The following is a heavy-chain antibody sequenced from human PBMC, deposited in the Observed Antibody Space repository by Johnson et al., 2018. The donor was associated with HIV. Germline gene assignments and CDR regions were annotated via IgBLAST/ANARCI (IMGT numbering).Heavy chain of an antibody. CDR2: ISRSGSTI. CDR1: GFTFSDYY. Sequence: QVQLMESGGDLVKPGGSLRLSCAASGFTFSDYYMSWIRQAPGKGLEWISYISRSGSTIYYADSVKGRFTISRDNAKNSLYLQMNSLKTEATAGYYCARGRGVWFGEFGAFDIWGQGTMVTVSS. D-gene: IGHD3-10*01. CDR3: ARGRGVWFGEFGAFDI. V-gene: IGHV3-11*01. J-gene: IGHJ3*02.